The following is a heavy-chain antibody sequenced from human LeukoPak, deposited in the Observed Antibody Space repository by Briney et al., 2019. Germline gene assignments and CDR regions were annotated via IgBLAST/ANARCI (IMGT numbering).Heavy chain of an antibody. J-gene: IGHJ4*02. V-gene: IGHV1-24*01. CDR1: GYTLTELS. CDR3: ARDKRGYCSSTSCSSFDY. Sequence: ASVKVSCKVSGYTLTELSMHWVRQAPGKGLEWMGGFDPEDGETIYAQKFQGRVTMTEDTSTDTAYMELSSLRSEDTAVHYCARDKRGYCSSTSCSSFDYWGQGTLVTVSS. D-gene: IGHD2-2*01. CDR2: FDPEDGET.